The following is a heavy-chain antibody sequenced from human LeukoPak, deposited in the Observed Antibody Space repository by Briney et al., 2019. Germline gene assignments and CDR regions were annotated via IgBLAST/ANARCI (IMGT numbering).Heavy chain of an antibody. J-gene: IGHJ3*02. CDR2: ISSNGGST. Sequence: GGSLRLSCAASGFTFSSYAMHWVRQAPGKGLEYVSAISSNGGSTYYANSVKGRFTISRDNSKNTLYLQMGSLRAEDMAVYYCAREPRNYYDSSGYYSAFDIWGQGTMVTVSS. CDR3: AREPRNYYDSSGYYSAFDI. D-gene: IGHD3-22*01. V-gene: IGHV3-64*01. CDR1: GFTFSSYA.